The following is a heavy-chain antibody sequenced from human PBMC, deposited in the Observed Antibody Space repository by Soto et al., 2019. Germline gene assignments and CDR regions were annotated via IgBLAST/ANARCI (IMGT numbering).Heavy chain of an antibody. Sequence: QVQLVQSGAEVKKPGSSVKVSCKASGGTFSSYAISWVRQAPGQGLEWRGGLIPIFGTANYAKKVQGRVTITADESPSTAYMELSRLRSEDTAVYYCARVPYSGSYYYYYYGMDVWGQGTTVTVSS. CDR3: ARVPYSGSYYYYYYGMDV. V-gene: IGHV1-69*01. CDR1: GGTFSSYA. J-gene: IGHJ6*02. CDR2: LIPIFGTA. D-gene: IGHD1-26*01.